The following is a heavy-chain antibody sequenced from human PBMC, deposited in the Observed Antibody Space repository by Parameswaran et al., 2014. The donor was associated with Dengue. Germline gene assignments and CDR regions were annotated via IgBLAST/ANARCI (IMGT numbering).Heavy chain of an antibody. D-gene: IGHD3-22*01. CDR3: ASLSWGSGYTTPGWYFDL. J-gene: IGHJ2*01. Sequence: VRQAPGQRLEWMGWINAGNGNTKYSQKFQGRVAITRDTSASTAYMELSSLRSEDTAVYYCASLSWGSGYTTPGWYFDLWGRGTLVTVSS. CDR2: INAGNGNT. V-gene: IGHV1-3*01.